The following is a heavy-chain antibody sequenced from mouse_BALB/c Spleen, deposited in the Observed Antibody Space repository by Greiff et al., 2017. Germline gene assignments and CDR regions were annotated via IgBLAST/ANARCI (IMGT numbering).Heavy chain of an antibody. CDR2: ISSGGSYT. Sequence: EVKVVESGGGLVKPGGSLKLSCAASGFTFSSYTMSWVRQTPEKRLEWVATISSGGSYTYYPDSVKGRFTISRDNAKNTLYLQMSSLKSEDTAMYYCTRDERGGSSYGFAYWGQGTLVTVSA. D-gene: IGHD1-1*01. CDR1: GFTFSSYT. CDR3: TRDERGGSSYGFAY. V-gene: IGHV5-6-4*01. J-gene: IGHJ3*01.